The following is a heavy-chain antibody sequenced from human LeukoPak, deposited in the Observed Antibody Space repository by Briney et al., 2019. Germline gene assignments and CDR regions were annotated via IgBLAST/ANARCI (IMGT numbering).Heavy chain of an antibody. V-gene: IGHV3-48*01. CDR2: ISSSSSTI. Sequence: GGSLRLSCAASGFTFSSYSMNWVRQAPGKGLEWVSYISSSSSTIYYADSVKGRFTISRGNAKNSLYLQMNSLRAEDTAVYYCARDLYYDFWSGPDAFDIWGQGTMVTVSS. CDR3: ARDLYYDFWSGPDAFDI. J-gene: IGHJ3*02. CDR1: GFTFSSYS. D-gene: IGHD3-3*01.